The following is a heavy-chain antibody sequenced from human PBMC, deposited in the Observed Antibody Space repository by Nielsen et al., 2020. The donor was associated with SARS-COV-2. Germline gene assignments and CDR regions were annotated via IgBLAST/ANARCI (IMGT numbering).Heavy chain of an antibody. J-gene: IGHJ6*03. Sequence: SETLSLTCAVSGGSISTNDWCSWVRQSPGTGLEWLGEIYHTGSTKFNPSLKSRVTMSVDKSKNVFSLRLTSVTAADAAVYFCARGQTVVLPSPILGLGPFYYSASMDVWGKGTSVAVSS. V-gene: IGHV4-4*02. CDR1: GGSISTNDW. D-gene: IGHD2-21*01. CDR2: IYHTGST. CDR3: ARGQTVVLPSPILGLGPFYYSASMDV.